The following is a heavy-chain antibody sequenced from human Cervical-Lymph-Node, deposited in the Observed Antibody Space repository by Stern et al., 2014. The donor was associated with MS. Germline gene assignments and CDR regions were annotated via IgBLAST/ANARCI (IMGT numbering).Heavy chain of an antibody. V-gene: IGHV3-21*01. J-gene: IGHJ6*02. CDR1: GFTFSAYS. CDR3: ARDERIGVAGTHYGMDV. CDR2: ISSGSSYI. Sequence: EMQLVESGGGLVKPGGSLRLSCAASGFTFSAYSMNWVCQTPGQGLEWVSSISSGSSYISYVDSVQGRFTISRDNAKNSLFLQMNSLSAEDTAVYYCARDERIGVAGTHYGMDVWGQGTTVIVSS. D-gene: IGHD6-19*01.